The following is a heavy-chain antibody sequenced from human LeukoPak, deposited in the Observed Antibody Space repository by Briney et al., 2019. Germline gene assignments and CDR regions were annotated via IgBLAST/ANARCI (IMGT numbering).Heavy chain of an antibody. CDR2: ISWNSGSI. D-gene: IGHD6-6*01. Sequence: PGRSLRLSCAASGFTFDDYAMPWVRQAPGKGLEWVSGISWNSGSIGYADSVKGRFTISRDNAKNSLYLQMNSLRAEDTALYHCARDLNSSPDYWGQGTLVTVSS. J-gene: IGHJ4*02. CDR3: ARDLNSSPDY. V-gene: IGHV3-9*01. CDR1: GFTFDDYA.